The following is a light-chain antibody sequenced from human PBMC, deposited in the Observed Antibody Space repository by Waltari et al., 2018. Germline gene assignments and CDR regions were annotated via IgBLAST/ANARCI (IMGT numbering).Light chain of an antibody. V-gene: IGKV3-20*01. Sequence: EIVLPPSPGTLPLSPGERPTLSCRASQSVSRALAWYQHKPGQATRLLIYGGTRATGIPDRFSGSGYGTDFSLTISRLEPEDFAVYYCQHYVRLPAMFGQGTKVEIK. J-gene: IGKJ1*01. CDR1: QSVSRA. CDR2: GGT. CDR3: QHYVRLPAM.